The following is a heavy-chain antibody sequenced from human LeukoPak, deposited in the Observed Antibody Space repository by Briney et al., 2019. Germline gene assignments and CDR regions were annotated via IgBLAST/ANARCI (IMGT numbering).Heavy chain of an antibody. D-gene: IGHD3-22*01. CDR2: IDTTDSGT. J-gene: IGHJ5*02. CDR3: AKDDGEDYYDSSGYWFDP. Sequence: AGGSLRLSCAASGFAFSSYAMSWVRQAPGKGLEWVSLIDTTDSGTYYADSVKGRFTISRDNSKNTLYLQMNSLRAEETAVYYCAKDDGEDYYDSSGYWFDPWGQGTLVTVSS. CDR1: GFAFSSYA. V-gene: IGHV3-23*01.